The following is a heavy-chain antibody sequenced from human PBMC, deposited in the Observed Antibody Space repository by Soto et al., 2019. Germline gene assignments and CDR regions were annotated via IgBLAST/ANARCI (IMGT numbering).Heavy chain of an antibody. V-gene: IGHV1-69*01. CDR1: GGTFSSYA. D-gene: IGHD6-6*01. CDR3: ARKGSSDQWGYFDL. J-gene: IGHJ2*01. Sequence: QVQLVQSGAEVKKPGSSVKVSCKASGGTFSSYAISWVRQATGQGLEWMGGIIPIFGTANYAQKFQGRVTIGADETTSTAYMELSSLRSEDTAVYYCARKGSSDQWGYFDLWGRGTLVAFSS. CDR2: IIPIFGTA.